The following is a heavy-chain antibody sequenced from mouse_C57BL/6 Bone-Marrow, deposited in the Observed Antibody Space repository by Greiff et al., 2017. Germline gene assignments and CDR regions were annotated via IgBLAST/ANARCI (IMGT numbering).Heavy chain of an antibody. D-gene: IGHD1-1*02. CDR3: ARASLWPDV. J-gene: IGHJ1*03. CDR2: IDPSDSYT. Sequence: QVQLQQPGAELVMPGASVKLSCKASGYTFTSYWMHWVKQRPGQGLEWIGEIDPSDSYTNYNQKFKGKSTLTVDKSSSTAYMQLSSLTSEDSAVYYCARASLWPDVWGTGTTVTVSS. V-gene: IGHV1-69*01. CDR1: GYTFTSYW.